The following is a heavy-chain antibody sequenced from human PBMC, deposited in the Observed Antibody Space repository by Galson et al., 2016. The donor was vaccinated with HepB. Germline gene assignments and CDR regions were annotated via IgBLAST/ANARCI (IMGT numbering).Heavy chain of an antibody. CDR1: GFTLSSYS. D-gene: IGHD7-27*01. J-gene: IGHJ4*02. V-gene: IGHV3-48*01. Sequence: SLRLSCAASGFTLSSYSMNWVRQAPGKGLEWVSYISSSSSTIYYADSVKGRFTIYRDNAKNSLYLQMDGLRAEDTAVYFCARGDGTNWDFDYWGQGTLVTVSS. CDR2: ISSSSSTI. CDR3: ARGDGTNWDFDY.